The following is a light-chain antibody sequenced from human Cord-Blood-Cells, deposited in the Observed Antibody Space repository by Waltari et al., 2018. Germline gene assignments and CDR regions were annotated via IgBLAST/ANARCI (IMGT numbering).Light chain of an antibody. J-gene: IGLJ3*02. CDR2: DVS. V-gene: IGLV2-14*01. CDR1: SSDVGGYNY. Sequence: QSALTQPASVSGSPGQSITTSCTGTSSDVGGYNYVSWYQQHPGKAPKLLIYDVSNRPPGVSNRFSGSKSGNTASLTISGLQAEDEADYYCSSYTSSSTLNWVFGGGTKLTVL. CDR3: SSYTSSSTLNWV.